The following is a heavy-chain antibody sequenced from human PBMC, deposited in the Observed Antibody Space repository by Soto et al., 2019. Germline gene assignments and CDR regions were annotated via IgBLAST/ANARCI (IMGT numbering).Heavy chain of an antibody. CDR2: IYYSGNT. CDR1: GGSVSSGDNY. D-gene: IGHD5-18*01. CDR3: ARIPVDTSMIYWLDP. J-gene: IGHJ5*02. V-gene: IGHV4-61*08. Sequence: SETLSLTCTVSGGSVSSGDNYWSWIRQPPGKGLEWIGYIYYSGNTNYNPSLQSRVIISVDTSKNLFSLKLTSVTAAETAVYYCARIPVDTSMIYWLDPWGQGTLVPV.